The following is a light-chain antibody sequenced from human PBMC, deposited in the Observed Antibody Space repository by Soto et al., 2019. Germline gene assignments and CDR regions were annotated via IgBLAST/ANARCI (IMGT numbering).Light chain of an antibody. V-gene: IGLV2-14*03. CDR1: SSDVGGYNF. CDR2: DVN. CDR3: SSFATTSTYV. Sequence: QSVLTQPASVSGSPGQSITISCTGTSSDVGGYNFVSWYQQHPGKAPKLMIYDVNSRPSGVSHRFSGSKSGNTASLTISGLQAEDDADYYCSSFATTSTYVFGTGTKVTV. J-gene: IGLJ1*01.